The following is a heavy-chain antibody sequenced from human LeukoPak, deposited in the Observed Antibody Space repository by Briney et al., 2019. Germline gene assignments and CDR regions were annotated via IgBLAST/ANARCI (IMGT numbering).Heavy chain of an antibody. CDR2: INTNTGNP. CDR3: ARGRSVTTRPHYTISDY. V-gene: IGHV7-4-1*02. D-gene: IGHD4-11*01. CDR1: GYTFTSYA. Sequence: GASVKVSCKASGYTFTSYAMNWVRQAPGQGLEWMGWINTNTGNPTYAQGFTGRFVFSLDTSVSTAYLQISSLKAEDTAVYYCARGRSVTTRPHYTISDYWGQGTLVTVSS. J-gene: IGHJ4*02.